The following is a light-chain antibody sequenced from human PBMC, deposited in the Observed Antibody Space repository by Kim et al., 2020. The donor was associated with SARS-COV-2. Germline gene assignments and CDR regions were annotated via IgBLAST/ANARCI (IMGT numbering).Light chain of an antibody. J-gene: IGKJ5*01. CDR3: QQRGNWPT. CDR2: DAS. Sequence: ALSPGERATLSCRASQSVRTYLAWYQQKPGQSPRLLIYDASNRATGIPARFSGSGSWTDFTLTISSLEPEDFAVYYCQQRGNWPTFGQGTRLEIK. CDR1: QSVRTY. V-gene: IGKV3-11*01.